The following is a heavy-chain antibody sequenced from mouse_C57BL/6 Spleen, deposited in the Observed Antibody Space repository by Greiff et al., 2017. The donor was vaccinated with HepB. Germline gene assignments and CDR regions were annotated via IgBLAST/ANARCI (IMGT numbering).Heavy chain of an antibody. V-gene: IGHV14-2*01. Sequence: VQLQQSGAELVKPGASVKLSCTASGFNIKDYYMHWVKQRTEQGLEWIGRIDPEDGETKYAPKFQGKATITADTSSNTAYLQRSSLTSEDTAVYYGARSTTVAYWYFDVWGTGTTVTVSS. J-gene: IGHJ1*03. CDR3: ARSTTVAYWYFDV. CDR1: GFNIKDYY. CDR2: IDPEDGET. D-gene: IGHD1-1*01.